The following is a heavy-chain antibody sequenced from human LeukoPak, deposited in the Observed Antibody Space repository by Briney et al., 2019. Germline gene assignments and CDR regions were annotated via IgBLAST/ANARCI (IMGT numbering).Heavy chain of an antibody. V-gene: IGHV1-24*01. J-gene: IGHJ3*02. CDR3: ATGLPRPVHAFDI. CDR1: GYTLTQLS. Sequence: ASVKVSCKVSGYTLTQLSMHWVRQAPGKGLEWMGGFDPEDGETIYAQKFQGRVTMTEDTSTDTAYMELSSLRSEDTAVYYCATGLPRPVHAFDIWGQGTMVTVSS. D-gene: IGHD4-11*01. CDR2: FDPEDGET.